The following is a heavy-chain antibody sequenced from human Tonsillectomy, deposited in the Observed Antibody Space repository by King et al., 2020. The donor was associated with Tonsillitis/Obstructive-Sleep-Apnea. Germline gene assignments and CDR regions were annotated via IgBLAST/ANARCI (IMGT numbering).Heavy chain of an antibody. J-gene: IGHJ4*02. CDR3: ARLLWSGYFYFDF. CDR2: IYPDDSDT. D-gene: IGHD3-3*01. CDR1: GYSFASQW. Sequence: EDQLVQSGAEVKKPGESLKISCKGFGYSFASQWIGWVRQMPGKGLEWMGLIYPDDSDTRYNPSFQGQVTISADKSISTAYLQWSSLKASDTAMYYCARLLWSGYFYFDFWGQGTLVTVSS. V-gene: IGHV5-51*01.